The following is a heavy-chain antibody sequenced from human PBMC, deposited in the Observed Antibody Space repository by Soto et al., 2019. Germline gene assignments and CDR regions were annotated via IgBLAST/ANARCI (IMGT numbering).Heavy chain of an antibody. V-gene: IGHV4-31*03. CDR1: GGSISSGGYY. CDR3: ARGSRLTIFGPSLYFDY. Sequence: PSETLSLTCTVSGGSISSGGYYWSWIRQHPGKGLEWIGYIYYSGSTYYNPSLKSRVTISVDTSKNQFSLKLSSVTAADTAVYYCARGSRLTIFGPSLYFDYWGQGTLVTVSS. D-gene: IGHD3-3*01. CDR2: IYYSGST. J-gene: IGHJ4*02.